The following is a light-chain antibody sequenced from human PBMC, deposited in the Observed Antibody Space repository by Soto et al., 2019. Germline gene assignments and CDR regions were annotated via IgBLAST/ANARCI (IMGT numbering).Light chain of an antibody. CDR3: QRP. CDR2: DAS. CDR1: QSISSW. Sequence: DIQMTQSPSTLSASVGYRVTITCRASQSISSWLAWNQQKPGKAPKVLIYDASSLESGVPSRFSGSGSGTEFTLTISSLRPDDFATDFCQRPFGGGTKVEIK. V-gene: IGKV1-5*01. J-gene: IGKJ4*01.